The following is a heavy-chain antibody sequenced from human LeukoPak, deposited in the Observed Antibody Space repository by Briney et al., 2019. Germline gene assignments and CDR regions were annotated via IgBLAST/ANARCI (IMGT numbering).Heavy chain of an antibody. J-gene: IGHJ4*02. V-gene: IGHV3-48*01. CDR3: AREPSGTLDY. D-gene: IGHD1-26*01. Sequence: GGSLRLSCSASGFSFTNAWMSWVRQAPGKGLEWVSYITSSSSTSYYADSVKGRFTISRDNAKNSLYLQMNSLRAEDTAVYYCAREPSGTLDYWGQGTLVTVSS. CDR2: ITSSSSTS. CDR1: GFSFTNAW.